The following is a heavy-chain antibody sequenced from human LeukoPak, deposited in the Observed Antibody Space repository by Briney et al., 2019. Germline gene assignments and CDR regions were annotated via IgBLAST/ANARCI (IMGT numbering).Heavy chain of an antibody. V-gene: IGHV4-34*01. CDR2: INHSGST. Sequence: KPSETLSLTCAVYGGSFSGYYWSWIRQPPGEGLEWIGEINHSGSTNYNPSLKSRVTISVDTSKNQFSLKLSSVTAADTAVYYCARSGIVGNYYYYYGMDVWGQGTTVTVSS. CDR1: GGSFSGYY. D-gene: IGHD3-22*01. CDR3: ARSGIVGNYYYYYGMDV. J-gene: IGHJ6*02.